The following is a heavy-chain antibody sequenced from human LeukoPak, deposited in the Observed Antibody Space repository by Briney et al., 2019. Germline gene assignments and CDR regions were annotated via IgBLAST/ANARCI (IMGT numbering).Heavy chain of an antibody. J-gene: IGHJ4*02. CDR1: GFTFSNYA. D-gene: IGHD3-3*01. CDR2: ISYDGNTQ. Sequence: PGRSLRLSCAASGFTFSNYAMHWVRQAPGKGLEWVAVISYDGNTQYYADSVKGRFTISRDNSKNTLYLQMNSLRAEDTAVYYCAKNYDFWSGSFDYWGQGTLVTVSS. V-gene: IGHV3-30*04. CDR3: AKNYDFWSGSFDY.